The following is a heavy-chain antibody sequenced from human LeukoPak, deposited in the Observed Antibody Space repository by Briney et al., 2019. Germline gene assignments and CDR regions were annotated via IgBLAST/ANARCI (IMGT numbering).Heavy chain of an antibody. Sequence: GGSLRLSCAASGFTFSTHYMTWVRQAPGKGLEWVANIKQDGSDKNYVDSVKGRFTISRDTAKNSVYLQMNSLRAEDTAVYYCATYSVSWGWLDPWGQGILVTVS. CDR2: IKQDGSDK. CDR3: ATYSVSWGWLDP. J-gene: IGHJ5*02. D-gene: IGHD6-13*01. V-gene: IGHV3-7*05. CDR1: GFTFSTHY.